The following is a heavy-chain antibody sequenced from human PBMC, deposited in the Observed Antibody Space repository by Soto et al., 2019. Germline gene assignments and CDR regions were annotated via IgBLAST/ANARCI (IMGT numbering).Heavy chain of an antibody. V-gene: IGHV3-21*06. CDR2: ISSSTSYV. CDR1: GFTFSRYG. D-gene: IGHD2-2*01. CDR3: ARDPCAGRVGNWFDS. J-gene: IGHJ5*01. Sequence: EVQLVESGGGLAKPGGSLRLSCAASGFTFSRYGMNWLRQAPGKELEWVASISSSTSYVYYADSVKGRFSTSRDNAKNILYLELYALRAGEAAVYYCARDPCAGRVGNWFDSWGQGTLVTVAS.